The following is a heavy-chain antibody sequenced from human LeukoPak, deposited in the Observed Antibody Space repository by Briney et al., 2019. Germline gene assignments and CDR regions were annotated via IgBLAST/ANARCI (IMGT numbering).Heavy chain of an antibody. J-gene: IGHJ4*02. D-gene: IGHD3-3*01. CDR1: GGSFSGYY. Sequence: PSETLSLTCAVYGGSFSGYYWSWIRQPPGKGLEWIGEINHSGSTNYNPSLKSRVTISVDTSKNQFSLNLNSVTAADTAVYYCTSGPNFYYFDYWGQGTLVTVSS. V-gene: IGHV4-34*01. CDR2: INHSGST. CDR3: TSGPNFYYFDY.